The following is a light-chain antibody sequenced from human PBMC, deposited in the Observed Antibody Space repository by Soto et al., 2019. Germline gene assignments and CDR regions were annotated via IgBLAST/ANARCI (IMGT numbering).Light chain of an antibody. CDR1: QSLSSSY. J-gene: IGKJ1*01. V-gene: IGKV3-20*01. Sequence: EIVLTQSPGTLSLSPGERATLSCRASQSLSSSYLAWYQQKPGQAPRLLIYGASIRATGIPDRFSGSGSGTDFTLTISRLEPEDFAVYYCQQYGGSPRTFGQGTKVEIK. CDR2: GAS. CDR3: QQYGGSPRT.